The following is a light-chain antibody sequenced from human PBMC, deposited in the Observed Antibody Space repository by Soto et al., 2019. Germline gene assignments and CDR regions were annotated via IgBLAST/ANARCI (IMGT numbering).Light chain of an antibody. V-gene: IGKV1-27*01. CDR3: KKYNSAHLP. J-gene: IGKJ4*01. CDR2: AAS. Sequence: IKMTQSPSTMSEPVGHRATITCWSSLPISNYLAWYQQKPGKIPNIMIYAASTLQAGVKYRFSGSGSGTDFTLTIRSMQPEDVAAYYCKKYNSAHLPLGGGTQVDI. CDR1: LPISNY.